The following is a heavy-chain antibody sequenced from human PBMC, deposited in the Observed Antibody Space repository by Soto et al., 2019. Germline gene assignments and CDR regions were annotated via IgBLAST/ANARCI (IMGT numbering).Heavy chain of an antibody. V-gene: IGHV4-59*01. CDR3: ARGNCSGGSCYAVHP. Sequence: SETLSLTCTVSGGSISSYYWSWIRQPPGKGLEWIGYIYYSGSTNYNPSLKSRVTISVDTSKNQFSLKLSSVTAADTAVYYCARGNCSGGSCYAVHPWGQGTLVTVSS. CDR2: IYYSGST. J-gene: IGHJ5*02. D-gene: IGHD2-15*01. CDR1: GGSISSYY.